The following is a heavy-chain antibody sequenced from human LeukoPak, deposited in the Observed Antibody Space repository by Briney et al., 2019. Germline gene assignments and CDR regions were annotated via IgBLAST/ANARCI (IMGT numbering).Heavy chain of an antibody. CDR2: IYYSGIN. CDR1: GGSISSTGYH. D-gene: IGHD3-9*01. Sequence: PSETLSLTCTVSGGSISSTGYHWDWIRQPPGKGLEWIGNIYYSGINYYNPSLRSRVTISVDTSKNQFSLKVSSVTAADAAVYYCARDDILTGSFDFWGQGTLVTVSS. CDR3: ARDDILTGSFDF. V-gene: IGHV4-39*02. J-gene: IGHJ4*02.